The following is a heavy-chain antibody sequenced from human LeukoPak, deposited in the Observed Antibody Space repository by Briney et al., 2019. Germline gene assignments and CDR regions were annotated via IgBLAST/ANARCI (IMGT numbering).Heavy chain of an antibody. D-gene: IGHD2-2*01. CDR2: IYSSGST. J-gene: IGHJ3*02. V-gene: IGHV4-59*01. Sequence: PSETLSLTCTVSGGSISSYFWSWIRKPPGKGLEWIGYIYSSGSTNYNPSLKSRVTISVDTSKNQFSLKLSSVTAADTAVYYCARSAQPNAFDIWGQGTLVTVSS. CDR3: ARSAQPNAFDI. CDR1: GGSISSYF.